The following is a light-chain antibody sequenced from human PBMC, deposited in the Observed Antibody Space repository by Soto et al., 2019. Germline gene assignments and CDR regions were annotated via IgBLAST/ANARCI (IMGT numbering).Light chain of an antibody. CDR2: DAS. Sequence: EIVLTQSPATLSLSPGERATLSCRASQSVSSYLAWYQQKPGQAPRLLIYDASNRATGIPARFSGSGSGTDFTLTSSSLEPEDFAVYYCHQRSNWPLTFGQGNKVEIK. V-gene: IGKV3-11*01. CDR1: QSVSSY. J-gene: IGKJ1*01. CDR3: HQRSNWPLT.